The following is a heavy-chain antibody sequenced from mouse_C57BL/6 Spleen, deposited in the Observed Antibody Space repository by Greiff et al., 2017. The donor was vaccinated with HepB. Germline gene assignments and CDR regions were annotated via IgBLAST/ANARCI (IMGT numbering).Heavy chain of an antibody. J-gene: IGHJ2*01. V-gene: IGHV1-7*01. D-gene: IGHD1-1*01. CDR2: INPSSGYT. CDR3: ARSRDTVVAPFDY. CDR1: GYTFTSYW. Sequence: QVQLQQSGAELAKPGASVKLSCKASGYTFTSYWMHWVKQRPGQGLEWIGYINPSSGYTKYNQKFKDKATLTADKSSSTAYMQLSSRTYEDAADYYCARSRDTVVAPFDYWGQGTTLTVSS.